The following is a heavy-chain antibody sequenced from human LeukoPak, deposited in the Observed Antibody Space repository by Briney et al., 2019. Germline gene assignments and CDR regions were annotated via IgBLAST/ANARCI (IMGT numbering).Heavy chain of an antibody. Sequence: SETLSLTCTVSGGSISSYYWSWIRQPPGKGLEWIGYIYYSRSTNYNPSLKSRVTISVDTSKNQFSLKLSSVTAADTAVYYCARAMTKAYYYGMDVWGQGTTVTVSS. D-gene: IGHD3-22*01. V-gene: IGHV4-59*01. CDR1: GGSISSYY. CDR2: IYYSRST. J-gene: IGHJ6*02. CDR3: ARAMTKAYYYGMDV.